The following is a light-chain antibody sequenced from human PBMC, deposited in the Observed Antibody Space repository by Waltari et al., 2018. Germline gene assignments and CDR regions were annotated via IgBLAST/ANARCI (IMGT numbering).Light chain of an antibody. Sequence: QTVVTQEPSLTVSPGGTVTLTCASSTGAVTSGYFPTWFQQRPGQPPRSLIYSATNKPSWTPARFSGSLIWGKAALTLSGVQPEDEADYYCLLFYGGAYVFGTGTKLTVL. CDR3: LLFYGGAYV. CDR2: SAT. CDR1: TGAVTSGYF. V-gene: IGLV7-43*01. J-gene: IGLJ1*01.